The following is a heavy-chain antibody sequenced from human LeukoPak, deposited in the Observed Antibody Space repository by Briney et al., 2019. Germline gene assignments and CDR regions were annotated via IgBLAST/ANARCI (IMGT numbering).Heavy chain of an antibody. V-gene: IGHV3-30*18. J-gene: IGHJ4*02. CDR1: GFTFSSYG. D-gene: IGHD6-19*01. CDR2: ISYDGSNK. Sequence: PGGSLRLSCAASGFTFSSYGMHWVRQAPGKGLEWVAVISYDGSNKYYADSVKGRFTISRDNSKNTLYLQMNSLRAEDTAVYYCAKDFLSSRVLEIAVAGYFDYWGQGTLVTVSS. CDR3: AKDFLSSRVLEIAVAGYFDY.